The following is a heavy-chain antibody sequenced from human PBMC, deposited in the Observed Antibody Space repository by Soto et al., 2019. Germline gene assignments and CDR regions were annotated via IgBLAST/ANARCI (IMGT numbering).Heavy chain of an antibody. J-gene: IGHJ6*02. D-gene: IGHD3-22*01. CDR1: EATFSSYA. Sequence: SVKVPCKASEATFSSYAIDWVRQGPGQRSEWMGGIIPIFGTANYAQKFQGRVTITADESTSTAYMELSSLRSEDTAVYYCARAPPEYDSSGYYAPGVYYYYGMDVWGQGTTVTVSS. V-gene: IGHV1-69*13. CDR2: IIPIFGTA. CDR3: ARAPPEYDSSGYYAPGVYYYYGMDV.